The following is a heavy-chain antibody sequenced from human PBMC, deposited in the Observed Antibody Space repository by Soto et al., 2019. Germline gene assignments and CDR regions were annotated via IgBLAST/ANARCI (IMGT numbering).Heavy chain of an antibody. CDR1: GFTFSSYA. V-gene: IGHV3-30-3*01. CDR2: ISYDGSNK. CDR3: AREKSRWGGKGGYGDYYNY. J-gene: IGHJ4*02. Sequence: QVQLVESGGGVVQPGRSLRLSCAASGFTFSSYAMQWVRQAPGKGLEWVAVISYDGSNKYYADSVKGRFTISRDNSKNTLYLQMNSLRAEDTAVYYCAREKSRWGGKGGYGDYYNYWGQGTLVTVSS. D-gene: IGHD4-17*01.